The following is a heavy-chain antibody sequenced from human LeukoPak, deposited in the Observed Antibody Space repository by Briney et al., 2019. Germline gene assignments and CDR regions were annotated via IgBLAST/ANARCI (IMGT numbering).Heavy chain of an antibody. V-gene: IGHV3-20*04. Sequence: GGSLRLSCAASGFTFDDYGMSWVRQDPGRRLEWVSTVDWSGGRTSYADSVKGRFTTSRDNAKNSLYLQMNSLRAEDTAVYYCARYGDSSVYYSADAFDIWGQGTMVTVSS. CDR2: VDWSGGRT. CDR3: ARYGDSSVYYSADAFDI. D-gene: IGHD3-22*01. J-gene: IGHJ3*02. CDR1: GFTFDDYG.